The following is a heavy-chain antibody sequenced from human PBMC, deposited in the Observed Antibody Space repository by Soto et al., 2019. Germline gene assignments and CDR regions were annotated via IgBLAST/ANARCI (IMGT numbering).Heavy chain of an antibody. V-gene: IGHV3-23*01. Sequence: GESLKISCAASGFTFSSYAMSWVRQAPGKGLEWVSAISGSGGSTYYADSVKGRFTISRDNSKNTLYLQMNSLRAEDTAVYYCAKVYSSSHVYYYYYGMDVWGQGTTVTVSS. CDR3: AKVYSSSHVYYYYYGMDV. CDR2: ISGSGGST. J-gene: IGHJ6*02. CDR1: GFTFSSYA. D-gene: IGHD6-13*01.